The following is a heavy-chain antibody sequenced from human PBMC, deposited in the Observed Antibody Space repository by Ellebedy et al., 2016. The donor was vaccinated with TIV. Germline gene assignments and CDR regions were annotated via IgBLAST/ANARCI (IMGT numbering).Heavy chain of an antibody. D-gene: IGHD5-12*01. CDR2: IWYDGSNK. V-gene: IGHV3-33*01. CDR3: ARDGVSRGGLLDY. J-gene: IGHJ4*02. Sequence: GESLKISCAASGFTFSSYGMHWVRQAPGKGLEWVAVIWYDGSNKFYEDSVKGRFTISRDNSKNTLYLQMNSLRAEDTAVYYCARDGVSRGGLLDYWGQGILVTVSS. CDR1: GFTFSSYG.